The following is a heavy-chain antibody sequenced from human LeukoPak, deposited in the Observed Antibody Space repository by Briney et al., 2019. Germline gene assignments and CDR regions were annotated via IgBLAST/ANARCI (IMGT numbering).Heavy chain of an antibody. CDR3: ARVFYGGSLGFDY. V-gene: IGHV4-59*01. J-gene: IGHJ4*02. CDR2: IYYTGST. D-gene: IGHD4-23*01. Sequence: PSETLSLTCTVSGGSINSYHWSWIRQSPGKGLDWIGYIYYTGSTNYSPSLKSRVTMSVDTSKNQFSLNLTSVTAADTAVYYCARVFYGGSLGFDYWGQGTPVTVSS. CDR1: GGSINSYH.